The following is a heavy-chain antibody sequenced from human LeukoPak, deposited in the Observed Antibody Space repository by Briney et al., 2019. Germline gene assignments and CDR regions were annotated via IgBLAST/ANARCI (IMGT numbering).Heavy chain of an antibody. Sequence: GGSLRLSCAASGFTFNDYAMHWVRQAPGKGLEWVSGISWNSGSIGYADSVKGRFTISRDNAKNSLYLQMNSLRAEDTALYYCAKAAYSSSWYEGYFDCWGQGTLVTVSS. V-gene: IGHV3-9*01. CDR3: AKAAYSSSWYEGYFDC. CDR1: GFTFNDYA. CDR2: ISWNSGSI. D-gene: IGHD6-13*01. J-gene: IGHJ4*02.